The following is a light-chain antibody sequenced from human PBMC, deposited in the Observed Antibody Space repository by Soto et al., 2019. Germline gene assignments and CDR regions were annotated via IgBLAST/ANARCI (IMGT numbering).Light chain of an antibody. V-gene: IGKV3-15*01. CDR3: QQYNNWPPAT. CDR1: QTITNN. Sequence: EIVMTQSPATLSVSPGERANLTCRASQTITNNLAWYQQKPGQAPRLLIYDASTRATGVPARFSGSGSGTEFTLTISSLQSEDFALYYCQQYNNWPPATFGQGTNVEIK. J-gene: IGKJ1*01. CDR2: DAS.